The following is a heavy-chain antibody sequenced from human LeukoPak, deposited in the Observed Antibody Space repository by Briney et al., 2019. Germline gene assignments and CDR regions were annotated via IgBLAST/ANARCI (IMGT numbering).Heavy chain of an antibody. J-gene: IGHJ4*02. Sequence: GASVKVSCKASGYTFTSYDINWVRQATGQRLEWMGRIIPIFGTANYAQKFQGRVTITTDESTSTAYMELSSLRSEDTAVYYCARDKTSGEGVWGQGTLVTVSS. D-gene: IGHD2-2*01. V-gene: IGHV1-69*05. CDR1: GYTFTSYD. CDR2: IIPIFGTA. CDR3: ARDKTSGEGV.